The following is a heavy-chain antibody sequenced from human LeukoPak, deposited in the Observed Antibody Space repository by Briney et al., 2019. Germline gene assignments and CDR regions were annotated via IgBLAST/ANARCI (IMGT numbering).Heavy chain of an antibody. V-gene: IGHV3-23*01. CDR1: RFTFSSYA. CDR3: ARVPYYYGSGTPRYFDY. CDR2: ISGSGGGT. J-gene: IGHJ4*02. Sequence: GGSLRLSCAASRFTFSSYAMSWVRQAPGKGLEWVSAISGSGGGTHYADSVEGRFTISRDNSKNTLYLQMNSLRVEDTAVYYCARVPYYYGSGTPRYFDYWGQGTLVTVSS. D-gene: IGHD3-10*01.